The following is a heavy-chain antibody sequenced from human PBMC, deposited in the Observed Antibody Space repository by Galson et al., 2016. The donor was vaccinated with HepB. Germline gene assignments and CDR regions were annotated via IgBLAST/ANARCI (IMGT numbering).Heavy chain of an antibody. CDR1: GFTFNTYV. CDR3: AASSGWWAEHY. J-gene: IGHJ4*02. D-gene: IGHD6-19*01. Sequence: SLRLSCAGSGFTFNTYVMNWVRQAPGKGLEWVSGISVSGNDTYYADSVKGRFSISRDNSKNTVYLQMNSLRAEDTAVYFCAASSGWWAEHYWGQGTLVTVSS. CDR2: ISVSGNDT. V-gene: IGHV3-23*01.